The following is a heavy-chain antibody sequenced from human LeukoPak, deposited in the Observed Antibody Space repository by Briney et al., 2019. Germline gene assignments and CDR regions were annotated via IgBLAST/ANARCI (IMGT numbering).Heavy chain of an antibody. D-gene: IGHD6-19*01. CDR1: GGTFSSYA. CDR2: IIPIFGTA. V-gene: IGHV1-69*05. CDR3: ARAGKYSSGWSDAFDI. J-gene: IGHJ3*02. Sequence: SVKVSCKASGGTFSSYAISWVRQAPGQGLEWMGGIIPIFGTANYAQKFQGRVTITTDESTSTAYMELSSLRSEDTAVYYCARAGKYSSGWSDAFDIWGQGTMVTVSS.